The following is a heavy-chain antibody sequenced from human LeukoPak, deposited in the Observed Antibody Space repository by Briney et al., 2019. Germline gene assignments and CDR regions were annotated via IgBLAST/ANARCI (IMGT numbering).Heavy chain of an antibody. CDR2: IYYSGST. CDR3: AGGYCMGHYYYYGMDV. CDR1: GGSISSSSYY. D-gene: IGHD5-18*01. Sequence: PSETLSLTCTVSGGSISSSSYYWGWIRQPPGKGLEWIGSIYYSGSTYYNPSLKSRVTISVDTSKNQFSLKLSSVTAADTAVYYCAGGYCMGHYYYYGMDVWGQGTTVTVSS. V-gene: IGHV4-39*01. J-gene: IGHJ6*02.